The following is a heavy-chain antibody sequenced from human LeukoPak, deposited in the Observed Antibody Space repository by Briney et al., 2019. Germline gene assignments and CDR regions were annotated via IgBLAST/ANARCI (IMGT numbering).Heavy chain of an antibody. Sequence: ASVKVSCKASGYTFTGYYMHWVRQAPGQGLEWMGWINPNSGGTNYAQKFQGRVTTTRDTSISTAYMELSRLRSDDTAVYYCASRGAAAAGLQPTYYYYYGMDVWGQGTTVTVSS. J-gene: IGHJ6*02. CDR2: INPNSGGT. CDR1: GYTFTGYY. V-gene: IGHV1-2*02. D-gene: IGHD6-13*01. CDR3: ASRGAAAAGLQPTYYYYYGMDV.